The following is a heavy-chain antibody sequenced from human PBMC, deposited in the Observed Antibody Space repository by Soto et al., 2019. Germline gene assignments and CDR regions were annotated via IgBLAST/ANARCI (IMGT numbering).Heavy chain of an antibody. CDR1: GYTFTSYY. V-gene: IGHV1-46*01. CDR2: INPSGGST. D-gene: IGHD2-8*01. CDR3: ARDPSVLMVYAIRSYYYYGMDV. Sequence: ASVKVSCKASGYTFTSYYMHWVRQAPGQGLEWMGIINPSGGSTSYAQKLQGRVTMTRDTSTSTVYMELSSLRSEDTAVYYCARDPSVLMVYAIRSYYYYGMDVWAQGTTVPVSS. J-gene: IGHJ6*02.